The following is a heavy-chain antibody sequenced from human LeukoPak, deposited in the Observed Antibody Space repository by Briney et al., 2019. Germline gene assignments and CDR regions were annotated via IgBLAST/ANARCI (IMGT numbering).Heavy chain of an antibody. J-gene: IGHJ6*03. V-gene: IGHV1-69*13. Sequence: GASVKVSCKASGGTLNSYAVNWVRQAPGQGLEWMGGVIPISGTPNSAQKFQDRVTITADESRTTVYMELSSLRSEDTAVYYCARSLRKVITPIDYYSSYMDVWGKGTTVTISS. CDR3: ARSLRKVITPIDYYSSYMDV. CDR2: VIPISGTP. D-gene: IGHD3-22*01. CDR1: GGTLNSYA.